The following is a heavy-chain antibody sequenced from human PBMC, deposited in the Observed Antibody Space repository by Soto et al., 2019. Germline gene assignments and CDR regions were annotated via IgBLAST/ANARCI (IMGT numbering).Heavy chain of an antibody. CDR2: IDSVEET. CDR3: AKEKGGVPFTS. D-gene: IGHD3-16*01. Sequence: GGSLRLSCAASGFMFSAYVMNWVRQAPGKGLEWVSDIDSVEETSYTDSVKGRFTIPRDNSRDMLFLQMDNLRSEDTAVYYCAKEKGGVPFTSGGHGTLVTVSS. V-gene: IGHV3-23*01. CDR1: GFMFSAYV. J-gene: IGHJ5*01.